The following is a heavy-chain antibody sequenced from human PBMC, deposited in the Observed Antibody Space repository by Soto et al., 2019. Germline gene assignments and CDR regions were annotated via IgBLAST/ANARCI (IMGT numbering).Heavy chain of an antibody. J-gene: IGHJ6*02. V-gene: IGHV3-30*18. D-gene: IGHD3-3*01. CDR1: GFTFSSYG. Sequence: GGSLRLSCAASGFTFSSYGMHWVRQAPGKGLEWVAVISYDGSNKYYADSVKGRFTISRDNSKNTLYLQMNSLRAEDTAVYYCAKDRYYDFWSGYYIRRTDGMDVWGQGTTVTVSS. CDR2: ISYDGSNK. CDR3: AKDRYYDFWSGYYIRRTDGMDV.